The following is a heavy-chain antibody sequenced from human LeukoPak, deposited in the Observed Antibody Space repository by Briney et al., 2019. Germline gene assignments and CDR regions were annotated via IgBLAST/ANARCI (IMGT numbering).Heavy chain of an antibody. D-gene: IGHD3-10*01. CDR1: GYTFTSYD. CDR3: ARGGRGRNWFDP. J-gene: IGHJ5*02. Sequence: ASVKVSCKASGYTFTSYDINWVRQATGQGLEWMGWMNPNSGNTGYAQKFQGGVTITRNTSISTAYMELSSLRSEDTAVYYCARGGRGRNWFDPWGQGTLVTVSS. CDR2: MNPNSGNT. V-gene: IGHV1-8*03.